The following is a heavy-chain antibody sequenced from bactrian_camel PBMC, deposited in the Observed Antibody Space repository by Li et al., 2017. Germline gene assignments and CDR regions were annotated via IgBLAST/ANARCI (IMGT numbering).Heavy chain of an antibody. Sequence: HVQLVESGGGLVQPGGSLRLSCSASGFTFSSASMAWVRQAPGKGLEWVSSNNAYGGITDYADSVKERFTISRDNAKNTVSLEMNSLKPEDTAEYYCVRNSMSSFDYWGQGTQVTVS. V-gene: IGHV3S1*01. J-gene: IGHJ4*01. CDR1: GFTFSSAS. CDR2: NNAYGGIT. D-gene: IGHD2*01. CDR3: VRNSMSSFDY.